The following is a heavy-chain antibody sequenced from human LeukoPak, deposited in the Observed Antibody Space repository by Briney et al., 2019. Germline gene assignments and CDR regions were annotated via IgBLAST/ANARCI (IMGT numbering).Heavy chain of an antibody. D-gene: IGHD1-26*01. V-gene: IGHV1-69*05. CDR2: IIPIFGTA. Sequence: SVKVSCEASGGTFSSYAISWVRQAPGQGLEWMGGIIPIFGTANYAQKFQGRVTITTDESTSTAYMELSSLRSEDTAVYYCARGGAPANAFDIWGQGTMVTVSS. CDR1: GGTFSSYA. J-gene: IGHJ3*02. CDR3: ARGGAPANAFDI.